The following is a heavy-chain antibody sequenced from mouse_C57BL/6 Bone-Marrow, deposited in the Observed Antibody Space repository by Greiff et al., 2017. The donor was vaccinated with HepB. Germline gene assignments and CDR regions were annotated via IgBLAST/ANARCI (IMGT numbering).Heavy chain of an antibody. Sequence: EVMLVESGGDLVKPGGSLKLSCAASGFTFSSYGMSWVRQTPDKRLEWVATISSGGSYTYYPDSVKGRFTISRDNAKNTLYLQMSSLKSEDTAMYYCARFPYDYPYYFDYWGQGTTLTVSS. V-gene: IGHV5-6*02. CDR2: ISSGGSYT. CDR3: ARFPYDYPYYFDY. CDR1: GFTFSSYG. J-gene: IGHJ2*01. D-gene: IGHD2-4*01.